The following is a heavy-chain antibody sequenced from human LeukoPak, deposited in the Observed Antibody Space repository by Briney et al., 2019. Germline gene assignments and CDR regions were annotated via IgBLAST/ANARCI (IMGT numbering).Heavy chain of an antibody. D-gene: IGHD2-8*02. Sequence: PGGSLRLSCVFSGFTFSNYWMSWVRQAPGKGLEWVANIKQDESEKHYVDSVKGRFTISRDNSKNTLYLQINSLRAEDTAIYYCAKDVWWSVSWGQGTLVTVSS. CDR2: IKQDESEK. CDR1: GFTFSNYW. V-gene: IGHV3-7*03. J-gene: IGHJ5*02. CDR3: AKDVWWSVS.